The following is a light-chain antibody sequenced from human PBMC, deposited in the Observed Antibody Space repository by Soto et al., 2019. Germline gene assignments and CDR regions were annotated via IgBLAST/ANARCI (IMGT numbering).Light chain of an antibody. V-gene: IGKV1-9*01. CDR2: GAS. Sequence: QLTQSPSSLSASVGDRVTITCRASQDISRYLAWYQQKAGKAPKLLIYGASTLQSGVPSRFSGFGSGTDFTLTISSLQPEDFATYYCQQANSFPYTFGQGTKVEIK. CDR3: QQANSFPYT. CDR1: QDISRY. J-gene: IGKJ2*01.